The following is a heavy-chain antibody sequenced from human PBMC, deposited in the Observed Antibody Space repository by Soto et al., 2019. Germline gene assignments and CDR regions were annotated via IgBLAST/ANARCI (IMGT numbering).Heavy chain of an antibody. D-gene: IGHD6-19*01. CDR2: IWYDGSNK. CDR1: GFTFSSYG. V-gene: IGHV3-33*01. Sequence: QVQLVESGGGVVQPGRSLRLSCAASGFTFSSYGMHWVRQAPGKGLEWVAVIWYDGSNKYYADSVKGRFTSSRDNSKNTLYMQMNSLRAEDTAVYYCATGGRIAVAPTGRLDYWGQGTLVSVSS. J-gene: IGHJ4*02. CDR3: ATGGRIAVAPTGRLDY.